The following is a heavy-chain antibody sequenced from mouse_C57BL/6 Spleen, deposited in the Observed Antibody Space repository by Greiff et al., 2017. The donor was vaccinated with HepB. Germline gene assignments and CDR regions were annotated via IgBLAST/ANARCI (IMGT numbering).Heavy chain of an antibody. Sequence: QVQLQQPGTELVKPGASVKLSCKASGYTFTSYWMHWVKQRPGQGLEWIGNINPSNGGTNYNEKFKSKATPTVYKSSSTAYMQLSSLASEDSAVYYCARCLYYGSSYWYFDVWGTGTTVTVSS. CDR1: GYTFTSYW. V-gene: IGHV1-53*01. CDR3: ARCLYYGSSYWYFDV. CDR2: INPSNGGT. J-gene: IGHJ1*03. D-gene: IGHD1-1*01.